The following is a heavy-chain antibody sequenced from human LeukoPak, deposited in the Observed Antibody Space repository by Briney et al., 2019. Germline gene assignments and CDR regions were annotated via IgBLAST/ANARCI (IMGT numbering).Heavy chain of an antibody. Sequence: SETLSLTCAVYGGSFSGYYWSWIRQPPGKGLEWIGYIYYSGSTNYNPSLTSRVSISVDTSKNQFSLKLTSVTAADTAMFYCARQGEEMTTINDAFDIWGQGTMVTVSS. D-gene: IGHD5-24*01. J-gene: IGHJ3*02. CDR1: GGSFSGYY. V-gene: IGHV4-59*08. CDR3: ARQGEEMTTINDAFDI. CDR2: IYYSGST.